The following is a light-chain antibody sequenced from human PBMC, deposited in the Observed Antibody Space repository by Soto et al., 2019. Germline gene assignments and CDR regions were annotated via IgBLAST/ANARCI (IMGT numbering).Light chain of an antibody. CDR3: QQYSRQAT. J-gene: IGKJ1*01. CDR2: MAS. CDR1: QSIGYW. Sequence: DIQMTQSPSTLPASVGDTVTITCRASQSIGYWLAWYQQKPGKAPKPLIYMASSLESGVPLRFSGSGAGTDFTLTISSLQPDDFATYYCQQYSRQATFGQGTKVEFK. V-gene: IGKV1-5*03.